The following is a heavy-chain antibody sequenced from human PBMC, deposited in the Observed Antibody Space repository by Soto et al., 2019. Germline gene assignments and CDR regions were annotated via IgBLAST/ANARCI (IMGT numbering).Heavy chain of an antibody. J-gene: IGHJ4*02. V-gene: IGHV4-61*05. CDR1: GGSIRSSSDY. Sequence: LETLSLTCSVSGGSIRSSSDYWGRIRQPPGKGLEWIGYIYYNGNTNYNSSLKSRVTISIDTSKNQFSLKLNSVTAADTAVYFCARLAYTSGFTFDYWGRGTLVTVSS. D-gene: IGHD5-18*01. CDR3: ARLAYTSGFTFDY. CDR2: IYYNGNT.